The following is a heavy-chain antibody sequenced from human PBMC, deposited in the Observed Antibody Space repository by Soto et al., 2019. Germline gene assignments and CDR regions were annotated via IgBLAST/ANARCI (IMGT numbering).Heavy chain of an antibody. V-gene: IGHV3-74*01. J-gene: IGHJ3*02. Sequence: PGGSLSLSCAASGFPFSSYWLHWVPKPPGRGRVWFSRINSDGSSTSYADSVKGRFTISRHNAKNTLYLQMHSLRAEDTAVYYCARDPVTYYDFWSGYQDAFDIWGQGTMVTVSS. CDR1: GFPFSSYW. D-gene: IGHD3-3*01. CDR2: INSDGSST. CDR3: ARDPVTYYDFWSGYQDAFDI.